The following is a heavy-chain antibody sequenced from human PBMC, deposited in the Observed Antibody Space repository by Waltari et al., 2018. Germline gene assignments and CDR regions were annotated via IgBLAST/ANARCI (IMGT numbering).Heavy chain of an antibody. CDR1: GFTFSSYE. Sequence: EVQLVESGGGLVQPGGSLRLSCAASGFTFSSYEMNWVRQAPGKGREWGSYSSSNGSTIYYAECVKGRFTISGDNAKNSLYLQMKSLRAEDTAVYYCARTTRGGTGFDPWGQGTLVTVSS. CDR2: SSSNGSTI. V-gene: IGHV3-48*03. J-gene: IGHJ5*02. D-gene: IGHD1-1*01. CDR3: ARTTRGGTGFDP.